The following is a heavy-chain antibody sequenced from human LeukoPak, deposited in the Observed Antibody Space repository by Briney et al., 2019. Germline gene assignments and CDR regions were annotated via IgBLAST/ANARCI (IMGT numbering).Heavy chain of an antibody. Sequence: QPSETLSLTCAVYGGSFSGYYWSWIRQPPGKGLEWIGEIKHSGSTKYNTSLKSRLTISVDTSRNQFSLKLSSVTAADTAVYYCARGSGDYGGFFDWGQGTLVTVSS. CDR2: IKHSGST. CDR1: GGSFSGYY. CDR3: ARGSGDYGGFFD. D-gene: IGHD4-17*01. V-gene: IGHV4-34*01. J-gene: IGHJ4*02.